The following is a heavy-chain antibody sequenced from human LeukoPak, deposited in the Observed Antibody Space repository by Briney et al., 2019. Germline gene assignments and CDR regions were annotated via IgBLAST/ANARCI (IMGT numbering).Heavy chain of an antibody. CDR1: GFTFSSYA. V-gene: IGHV3-23*01. J-gene: IGHJ4*02. CDR2: ISGSGGST. CDR3: AKESPYYSDRDYYFHS. D-gene: IGHD3-22*01. Sequence: GGSLRLSCAASGFTFSSYAMSWVRQAPGKGLEWVSAISGSGGSTYYADSVKGRFTISRDNSKNTLYLQMNSLRAEDTAVYYCAKESPYYSDRDYYFHSWGQGTLVTVSS.